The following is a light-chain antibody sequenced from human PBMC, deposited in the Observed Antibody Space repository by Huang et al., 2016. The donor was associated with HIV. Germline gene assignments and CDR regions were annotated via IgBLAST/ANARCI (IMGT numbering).Light chain of an antibody. Sequence: DVVVTQSPLTLPVTLGQSASISCKSSESLVHSDGNTYLHWFQQRPGQSPRRLIYNVSKRDSGVPDRFSGSGSGTDVTLKIRRVEAEDVAIYYCMQGTHWPPWTFGQGTKVEIK. J-gene: IGKJ1*01. CDR3: MQGTHWPPWT. V-gene: IGKV2-30*02. CDR1: ESLVHSDGNTY. CDR2: NVS.